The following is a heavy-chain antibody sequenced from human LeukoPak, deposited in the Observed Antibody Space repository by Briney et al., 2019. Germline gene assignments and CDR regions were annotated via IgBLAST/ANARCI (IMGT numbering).Heavy chain of an antibody. D-gene: IGHD2-21*02. J-gene: IGHJ5*02. Sequence: ENMSLTWAIYGGSFSDSYWAWIRNIQGRGHEWIGESSHTGDLVGYNPSLKGRATISVDSSKKQFSLRLTSVTAADTGVYYCARVPDVTARPCDTWGAGTIVTVSS. CDR3: ARVPDVTARPCDT. V-gene: IGHV4-34*01. CDR2: SSHTGDLV. CDR1: GGSFSDSY.